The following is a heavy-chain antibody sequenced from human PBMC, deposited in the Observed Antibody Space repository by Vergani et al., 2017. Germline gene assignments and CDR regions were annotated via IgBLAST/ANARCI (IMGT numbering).Heavy chain of an antibody. D-gene: IGHD3-10*01. Sequence: EVQLVESGGGLVKPGGSLRLSCAASGFTFSSYSMNWVRQAPGKGLEWVSSISSSSSYIYYADSVKGRFTIARDNAKNALYLQMNSLRAEDTAVYYCARDNLRNYYGSGSCSDAFDIWGQGTMVTVSS. V-gene: IGHV3-21*01. CDR3: ARDNLRNYYGSGSCSDAFDI. CDR2: ISSSSSYI. CDR1: GFTFSSYS. J-gene: IGHJ3*02.